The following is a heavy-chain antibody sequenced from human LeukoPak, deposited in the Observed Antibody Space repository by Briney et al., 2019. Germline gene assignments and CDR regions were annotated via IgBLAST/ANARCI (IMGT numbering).Heavy chain of an antibody. J-gene: IGHJ3*02. Sequence: SETLSLTCTVSGGSISSYYWSWIRQPPGKGLEWIGYIYYSGSTNYNPSLKSRVTISVDTSENQFSLKLSSATAADTAVYYCARDAGTGPTNAFDIWGQGTMVTVSS. CDR2: IYYSGST. V-gene: IGHV4-59*01. CDR3: ARDAGTGPTNAFDI. D-gene: IGHD1-1*01. CDR1: GGSISSYY.